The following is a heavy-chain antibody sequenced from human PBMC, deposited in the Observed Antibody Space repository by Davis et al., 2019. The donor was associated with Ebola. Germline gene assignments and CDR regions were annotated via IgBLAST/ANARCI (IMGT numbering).Heavy chain of an antibody. J-gene: IGHJ4*02. D-gene: IGHD3-22*01. V-gene: IGHV1-24*01. CDR3: ATHISYYYDSSGDYFDY. Sequence: ASVTVSCKVSGYSLSEQIIHWVRQAPGEGLEWMGGSGSAYGAIINDQKFQGRVTMTEDTSTDTAYMELSSLRSEDTAVYYCATHISYYYDSSGDYFDYWGQGTLVTVSS. CDR2: SGSAYGAI. CDR1: GYSLSEQI.